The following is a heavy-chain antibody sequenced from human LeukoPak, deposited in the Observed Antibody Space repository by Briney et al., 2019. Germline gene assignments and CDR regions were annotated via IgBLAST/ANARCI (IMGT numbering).Heavy chain of an antibody. CDR1: GYTFTTYG. J-gene: IGHJ4*02. CDR2: ISTSNGNT. Sequence: ASVTVSCKASGYTFTTYGINWVRQAPGHGLEWMGWISTSNGNTDFAQNLQGRLTMTTDTSTSTAWMELRSLRSDDTAMYFCARGHYGDYWGQGSLVTVSS. CDR3: ARGHYGDY. V-gene: IGHV1-18*01.